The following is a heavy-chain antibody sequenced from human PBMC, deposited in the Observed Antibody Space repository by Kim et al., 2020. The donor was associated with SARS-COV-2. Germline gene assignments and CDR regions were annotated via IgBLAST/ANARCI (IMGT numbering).Heavy chain of an antibody. J-gene: IGHJ5*02. CDR3: ARGGGSEYNWFDP. D-gene: IGHD3-10*01. V-gene: IGHV4-59*09. Sequence: YNPALKSRVTISVDTSKNQFSLKLSSVTAADTAVYYCARGGGSEYNWFDPWGQGTLVTVSS.